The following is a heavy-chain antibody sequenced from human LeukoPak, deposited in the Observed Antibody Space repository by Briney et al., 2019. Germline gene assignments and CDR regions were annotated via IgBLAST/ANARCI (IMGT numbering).Heavy chain of an antibody. V-gene: IGHV4-34*01. Sequence: PSETLSLTCAVYGGSFSGYYWSWIRQPPGKGLEWIGEINHSGSTNYNPSLKSRVTISVDTSKNQLSLKLSSVTAADTAVYYCARSDYDFWSGYYTEWGQGTLVTVSS. J-gene: IGHJ4*02. CDR2: INHSGST. D-gene: IGHD3-3*01. CDR1: GGSFSGYY. CDR3: ARSDYDFWSGYYTE.